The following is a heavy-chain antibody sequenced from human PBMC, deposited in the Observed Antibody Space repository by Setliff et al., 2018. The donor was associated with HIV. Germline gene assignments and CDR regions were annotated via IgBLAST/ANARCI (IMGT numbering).Heavy chain of an antibody. J-gene: IGHJ4*02. CDR2: ISSSSRSK. V-gene: IGHV3-21*01. CDR3: ARIYNYVWGTYRNFDY. D-gene: IGHD3-16*02. CDR1: GFTFSSYS. Sequence: SGGSLRLSCAASGFTFSSYSMNWVRQAPGKGLEWVPSISSSSRSKYYADSVKGRFTISRDNAKNSLYLQMNSLRAEDTAVYYCARIYNYVWGTYRNFDYWGQGTLVTVSS.